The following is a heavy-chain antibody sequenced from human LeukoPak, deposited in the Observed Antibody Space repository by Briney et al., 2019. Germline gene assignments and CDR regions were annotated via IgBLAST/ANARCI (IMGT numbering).Heavy chain of an antibody. CDR3: AKDTCSTSCYIGALDI. D-gene: IGHD2-2*02. Sequence: PGGSLRLSCAASGFIFSSYGMHWVRQAPGKGLEWVAFLRYDGTNTYYADPVKGRFTISRDNSKNTLFLEMNSLRAEDTAVYYCAKDTCSTSCYIGALDIWGLGTLVTVS. J-gene: IGHJ3*02. CDR2: LRYDGTNT. V-gene: IGHV3-30*02. CDR1: GFIFSSYG.